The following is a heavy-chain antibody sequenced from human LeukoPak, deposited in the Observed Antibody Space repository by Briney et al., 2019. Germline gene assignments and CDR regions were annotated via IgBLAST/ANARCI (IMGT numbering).Heavy chain of an antibody. CDR1: GGSISSYY. Sequence: SETLSLTCTVSGGSISSYYWSWIRPPPGKGLEWIGYIYYSGSTNYNPSLKSRVTISVDTSKNQFSLKLSSVTAADTAVYYCAREIWFGEYVNWFDPWGQGTLVTVSS. CDR3: AREIWFGEYVNWFDP. J-gene: IGHJ5*02. CDR2: IYYSGST. D-gene: IGHD3-10*01. V-gene: IGHV4-59*01.